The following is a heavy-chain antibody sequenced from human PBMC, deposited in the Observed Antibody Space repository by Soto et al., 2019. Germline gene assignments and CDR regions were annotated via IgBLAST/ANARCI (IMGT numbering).Heavy chain of an antibody. CDR3: AKRVVRSGFYY. V-gene: IGHV3-23*01. J-gene: IGHJ4*02. Sequence: GGSLRLSCAASGFTFSSYAMSWVRQAPGKGLEWVSAISGSGGSKYYADSVKGRFTISRDNSKNTLYLQMNSLRAEDTAVYYCAKRVVRSGFYYWGQGTLVTVSS. CDR1: GFTFSSYA. CDR2: ISGSGGSK. D-gene: IGHD6-19*01.